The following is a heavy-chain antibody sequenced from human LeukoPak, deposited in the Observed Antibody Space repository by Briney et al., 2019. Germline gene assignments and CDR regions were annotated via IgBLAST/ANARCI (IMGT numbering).Heavy chain of an antibody. CDR3: ASRSRQWRGVDY. V-gene: IGHV3-33*01. D-gene: IGHD6-19*01. CDR2: IWYDGSNK. Sequence: GGSLRLSCAASGFTFSSYGMHWVRQAPGKGLEWVAVIWYDGSNKYYADTVKGRFTISRDNSKNTLYLQMNSLRAEDTAVYYCASRSRQWRGVDYWGQGTLVTVSS. CDR1: GFTFSSYG. J-gene: IGHJ4*02.